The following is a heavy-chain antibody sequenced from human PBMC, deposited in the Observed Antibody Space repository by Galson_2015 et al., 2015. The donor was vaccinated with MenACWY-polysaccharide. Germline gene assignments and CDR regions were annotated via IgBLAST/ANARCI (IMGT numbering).Heavy chain of an antibody. CDR1: GFVFSSSW. CDR2: INIDGRVT. Sequence: SLRLSCAGSGFVFSSSWMHWVRHAPGKGLVWVSRINIDGRVTNYADSVKGRFTISRDNAKNTLYLQMNSLRAEDTALYYCARESHHDMSGYPDYWGQGTLVTVSS. J-gene: IGHJ4*02. CDR3: ARESHHDMSGYPDY. D-gene: IGHD3-3*01. V-gene: IGHV3-74*01.